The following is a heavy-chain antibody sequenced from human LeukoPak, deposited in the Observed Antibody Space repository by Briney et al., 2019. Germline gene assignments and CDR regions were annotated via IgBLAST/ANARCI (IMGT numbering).Heavy chain of an antibody. CDR3: ARSGIEEYYYGSGSYFGEFDY. V-gene: IGHV4-34*01. J-gene: IGHJ4*02. CDR1: GGSFSGYY. D-gene: IGHD3-10*01. Sequence: PSETLSLTCAVYGGSFSGYYWSWIRQSPGKGLEWIGEINHSGSTNYNPSLKSRVTISVDTSKNQFSLKLSSVTAADTAVYYCARSGIEEYYYGSGSYFGEFDYWGQGTLVTVSS. CDR2: INHSGST.